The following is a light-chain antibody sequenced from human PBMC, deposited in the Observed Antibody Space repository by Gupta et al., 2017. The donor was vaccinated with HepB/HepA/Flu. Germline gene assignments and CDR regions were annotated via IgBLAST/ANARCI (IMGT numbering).Light chain of an antibody. J-gene: IGLJ1*01. V-gene: IGLV2-11*01. CDR1: SSDVGGYNY. Sequence: QSALTQPRSVPGSPGQSVTISCTGTSSDVGGYNYVSWYQQHPGKAPKFMIYDVTKRPSGVPDRFSGSKSGNTAFLTISELQAEDEADYYCCSYAGSFSSRVFGTGTRVTVL. CDR2: DVT. CDR3: CSYAGSFSSRV.